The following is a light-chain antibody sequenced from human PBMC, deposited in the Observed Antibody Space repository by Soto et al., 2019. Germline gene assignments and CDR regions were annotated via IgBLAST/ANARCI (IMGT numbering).Light chain of an antibody. V-gene: IGKV1-5*03. CDR1: QSIGTW. CDR3: QQYNSYWT. CDR2: QAS. Sequence: DIQMTQSPSTLSASVGDRVTITCRASQSIGTWMAWYQQKPGKAPKLLIYQASRLESGVPSRFSGSGSGTEITLTISSLQPDDFATYYCQQYNSYWTFGQGTKVDIK. J-gene: IGKJ1*01.